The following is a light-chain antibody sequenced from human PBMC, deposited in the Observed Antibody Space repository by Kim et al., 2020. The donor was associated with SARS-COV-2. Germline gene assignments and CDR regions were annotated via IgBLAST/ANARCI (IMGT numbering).Light chain of an antibody. CDR2: DNN. J-gene: IGLJ2*01. CDR3: GTWDSDLSSVI. V-gene: IGLV1-51*01. CDR1: SSNIGRNY. Sequence: QSVLTQPPSVSAAPGQMVTISCSGSSSNIGRNYVSWYQRLPGTAPKLLIYDNNQRPSGIPDRFSGSKSGTSATLGITGLQTGDEADYFCGTWDSDLSSVIFGGGTKLTVL.